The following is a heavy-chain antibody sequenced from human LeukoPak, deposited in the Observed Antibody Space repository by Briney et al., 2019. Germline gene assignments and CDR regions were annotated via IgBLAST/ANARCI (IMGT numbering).Heavy chain of an antibody. CDR1: GGSIRSYY. Sequence: SETLSLTCTVSGGSIRSYYWSWIRQPPGKGLEWIGYAYYSGSTNYNPSLKSRVTISVDTSKNQFSLRLSSVTSADTAVYYCARGQDYYDSSGPLDYWGQGTLVTVSS. J-gene: IGHJ4*02. CDR3: ARGQDYYDSSGPLDY. D-gene: IGHD3-22*01. CDR2: AYYSGST. V-gene: IGHV4-59*01.